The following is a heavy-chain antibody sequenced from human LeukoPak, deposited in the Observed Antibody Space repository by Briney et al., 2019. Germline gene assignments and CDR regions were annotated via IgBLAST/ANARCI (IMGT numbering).Heavy chain of an antibody. Sequence: PGGSLRLSCADSGFTVSRNYMNWVRQAPGKGLEWVSVIYSGGSTYYADSVKGRFTISRDNSKNTLYLQMNSLRAEDTAVYHCARGLGRYFDLWGRGTLVTVSS. CDR2: IYSGGST. J-gene: IGHJ2*01. D-gene: IGHD3-10*01. V-gene: IGHV3-66*01. CDR1: GFTVSRNY. CDR3: ARGLGRYFDL.